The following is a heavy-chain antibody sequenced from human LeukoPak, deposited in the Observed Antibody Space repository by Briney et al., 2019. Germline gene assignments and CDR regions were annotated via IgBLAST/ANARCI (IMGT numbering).Heavy chain of an antibody. J-gene: IGHJ4*02. CDR2: ITSKAYGATT. D-gene: IGHD1-26*01. Sequence: PGGSLRLSCTASGFTFGDYAMSWVRQAPGKGLEWVGFITSKAYGATTDYAASVKGRFTIPRDDSKSIAYLQMNSLKTEDTAVYYCSRHIVGARTYFDYWGQGALVTVSS. CDR3: SRHIVGARTYFDY. CDR1: GFTFGDYA. V-gene: IGHV3-49*04.